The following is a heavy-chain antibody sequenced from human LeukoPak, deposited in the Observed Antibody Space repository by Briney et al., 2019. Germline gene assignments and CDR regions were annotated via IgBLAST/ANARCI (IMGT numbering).Heavy chain of an antibody. CDR3: ARDGSPLYGDYTGGFDY. V-gene: IGHV4-61*01. J-gene: IGHJ4*02. D-gene: IGHD4-17*01. Sequence: PSETLSLTCTVSGGSVSSGSYYWSWIRQPPGKGLEWIGYIYYSGSTNYNPSLKSRVTISVDTSKNQFSLKLSSVTAADTAVYYCARDGSPLYGDYTGGFDYWGQGTLVTVSS. CDR1: GGSVSSGSYY. CDR2: IYYSGST.